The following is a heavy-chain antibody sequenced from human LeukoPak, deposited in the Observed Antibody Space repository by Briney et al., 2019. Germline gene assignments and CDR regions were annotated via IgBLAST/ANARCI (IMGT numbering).Heavy chain of an antibody. J-gene: IGHJ4*02. CDR1: GFIFNDYY. CDR3: TTDILTGYYTYY. D-gene: IGHD3-9*01. CDR2: IKSKTDGGTT. V-gene: IGHV3-15*01. Sequence: GGSLRLSCAGSGFIFNDYYMSWVRQAPGKGLEWVGRIKSKTDGGTTDYAAPVKGRFTISRDDSKNTLYLQMNSLKTEDTAVYYCTTDILTGYYTYYWGQGTLVTVSS.